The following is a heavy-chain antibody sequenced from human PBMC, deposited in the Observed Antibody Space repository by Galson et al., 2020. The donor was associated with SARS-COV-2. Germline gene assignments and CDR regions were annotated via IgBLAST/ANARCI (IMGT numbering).Heavy chain of an antibody. D-gene: IGHD6-19*01. V-gene: IGHV3-48*03. CDR3: ARNPGYISGWGDVYDI. J-gene: IGHJ3*02. CDR1: GFTFSTYA. Sequence: GGSLRLSCAASGFTFSTYAMNWVRQAPGKGLEWVSYLSSSGGTRYYPDSVKGRFTISRDNAKNSLYLQMNSLRAEDTALYYCARNPGYISGWGDVYDIWGQGTMVTVSS. CDR2: LSSSGGTR.